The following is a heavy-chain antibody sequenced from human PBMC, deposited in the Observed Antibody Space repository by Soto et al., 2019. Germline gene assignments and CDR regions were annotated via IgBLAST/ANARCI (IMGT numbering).Heavy chain of an antibody. CDR2: ISGSGGST. Sequence: GGSLSLSCAASGFTFSSYAMSWVRQAPGKGLEWVSAISGSGGSTYYADSVKGRFTISRDNSKNTLYLQMNSLRAEDTAVYYCAKDPSIPIVVVPDTLGAFDIWGQGTMVTVSS. V-gene: IGHV3-23*01. D-gene: IGHD3-22*01. CDR1: GFTFSSYA. J-gene: IGHJ3*02. CDR3: AKDPSIPIVVVPDTLGAFDI.